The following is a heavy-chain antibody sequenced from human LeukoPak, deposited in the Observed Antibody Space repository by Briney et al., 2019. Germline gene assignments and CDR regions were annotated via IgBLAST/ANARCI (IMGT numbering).Heavy chain of an antibody. D-gene: IGHD6-13*01. J-gene: IGHJ4*02. CDR3: VKNFAGIAAASLDY. Sequence: GGSLRLSCAASGFTFSSYGVSWVRQAPGKGLEWVSAISGSGGSTYYADSVKGRFTISRDNSKNTLYLQMNSLRAEDTAVYYCVKNFAGIAAASLDYWGQGTLVTVSS. V-gene: IGHV3-23*01. CDR1: GFTFSSYG. CDR2: ISGSGGST.